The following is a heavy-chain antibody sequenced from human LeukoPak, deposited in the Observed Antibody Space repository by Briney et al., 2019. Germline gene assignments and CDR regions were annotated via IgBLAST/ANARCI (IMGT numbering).Heavy chain of an antibody. CDR3: ARDLYSSGWYVEGYYFDY. J-gene: IGHJ4*02. CDR1: GDTFTGY. D-gene: IGHD6-19*01. CDR2: INTNSGGT. Sequence: GASVKVSCKASGDTFTGYMHWVRQAPGPGLEWMGWINTNSGGTDYAQKFQGRVTMTRDTSISTAYMELSRLRSDDTAVYYCARDLYSSGWYVEGYYFDYWGQGTLVTVSS. V-gene: IGHV1-2*02.